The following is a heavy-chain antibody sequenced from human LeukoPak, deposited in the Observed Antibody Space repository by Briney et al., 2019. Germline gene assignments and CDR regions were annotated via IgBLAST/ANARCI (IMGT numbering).Heavy chain of an antibody. CDR1: GGSFSGYY. J-gene: IGHJ4*02. CDR2: INHSGST. CDR3: ARLHYGSGSYRY. Sequence: SETLSLTCAVYGGSFSGYYWSWIRQLPGKGLEWIGEINHSGSTNYNPSLKSRVTISVDTSKNQFSLKLSSVTAADTAVYYCARLHYGSGSYRYWGQGTLVTVSS. D-gene: IGHD3-10*01. V-gene: IGHV4-34*01.